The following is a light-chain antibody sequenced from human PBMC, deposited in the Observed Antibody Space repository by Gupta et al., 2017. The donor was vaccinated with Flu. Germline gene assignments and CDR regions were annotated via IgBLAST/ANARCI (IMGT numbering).Light chain of an antibody. Sequence: EIVITQSPDTLSVSPGDSATLSCRASQSVSRHLAWYQQKPVQAPRLLIYGASASATGTPDRFSGSGSGTEFTLTISSRQSEDFAVYYCHQYNNWPRTFGQGTKVEIK. CDR1: QSVSRH. CDR2: GAS. V-gene: IGKV3-15*01. CDR3: HQYNNWPRT. J-gene: IGKJ1*01.